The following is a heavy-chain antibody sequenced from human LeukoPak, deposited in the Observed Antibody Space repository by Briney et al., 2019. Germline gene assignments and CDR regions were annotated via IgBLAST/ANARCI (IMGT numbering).Heavy chain of an antibody. D-gene: IGHD3-22*01. CDR2: IIPIFGIT. J-gene: IGHJ1*01. Sequence: SVKVSCKASGGTFSSYAIRWVRQAPGQGLEWMGGIIPIFGITNYAQKFQGRVTITADESTSTAYRELSSLRAEDTAVYYCARVKDPYESSGYYPEYCQHWGQGTLVTVSS. CDR3: ARVKDPYESSGYYPEYCQH. V-gene: IGHV1-69*13. CDR1: GGTFSSYA.